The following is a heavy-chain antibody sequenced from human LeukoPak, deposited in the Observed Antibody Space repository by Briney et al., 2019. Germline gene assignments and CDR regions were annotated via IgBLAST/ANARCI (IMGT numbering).Heavy chain of an antibody. CDR3: ARNPVGMDV. CDR1: GFXFSNAW. J-gene: IGHJ6*02. Sequence: GGSLRLSCAASGFXFSNAWMSWVRQAPGKGLEWVGRIKSKTDGGTTDYAAPVKGRFTISRDDSKNTLYLQMNSLRAEDTAVYYCARNPVGMDVWGQGTTVTVSS. V-gene: IGHV3-15*05. CDR2: IKSKTDGGTT.